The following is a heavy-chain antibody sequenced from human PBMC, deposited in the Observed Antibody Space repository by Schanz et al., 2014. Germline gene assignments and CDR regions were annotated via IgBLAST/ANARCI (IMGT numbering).Heavy chain of an antibody. Sequence: EVQLVESGGGLVQPGGSLRLSCAASGFTFSSYWMSWVRQAPGKGLEWVANMNQDGSVKNYVDSVKGRFTISRDNAKNSLYLQMNSLRAEDTAVYFCARDGGRDGYNLAFDVWGQGTLVTVSS. V-gene: IGHV3-7*03. J-gene: IGHJ3*01. CDR3: ARDGGRDGYNLAFDV. CDR2: MNQDGSVK. CDR1: GFTFSSYW. D-gene: IGHD5-12*01.